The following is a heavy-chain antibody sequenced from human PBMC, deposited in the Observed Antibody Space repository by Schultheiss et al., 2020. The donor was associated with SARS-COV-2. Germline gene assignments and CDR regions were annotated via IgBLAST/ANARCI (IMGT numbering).Heavy chain of an antibody. D-gene: IGHD2/OR15-2a*01. J-gene: IGHJ4*02. CDR3: ARDPFFEPGH. V-gene: IGHV3-13*01. CDR2: IGTAGDT. CDR1: GFTFSSYD. Sequence: GGSLRLSCAASGFTFSSYDMHWVRQATGKGLEWVSAIGTAGDTYYPGSVKGRFTISRDNAKNSLFLQMNSLRAEDTAVYYCARDPFFEPGHWGQGTLVTVSS.